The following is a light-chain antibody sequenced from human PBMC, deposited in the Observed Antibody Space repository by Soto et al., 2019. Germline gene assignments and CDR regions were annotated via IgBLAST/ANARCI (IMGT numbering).Light chain of an antibody. CDR1: QSVSNC. Sequence: EIVLTQSPATLSLSPGERATLSCRASQSVSNCLAWYQQKPGQAPRLLIYDVSRRAPGIPARFSGSRSGTEFTITISSLEPEDFAVYYCQQCSNWPPITFGQGTRLEIK. CDR3: QQCSNWPPIT. V-gene: IGKV3-11*01. J-gene: IGKJ5*01. CDR2: DVS.